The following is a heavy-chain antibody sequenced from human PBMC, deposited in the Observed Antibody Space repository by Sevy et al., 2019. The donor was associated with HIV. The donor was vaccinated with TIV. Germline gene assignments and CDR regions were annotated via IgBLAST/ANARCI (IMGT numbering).Heavy chain of an antibody. V-gene: IGHV3-21*01. CDR3: VRDMAYGSGSIVYDY. CDR1: GFVFSSYT. CDR2: ISSSSRYI. J-gene: IGHJ4*02. D-gene: IGHD3-10*01. Sequence: GGSLRLSCAASGFVFSSYTMNWVRQSPGKGLEWVSSISSSSRYIFYADSVKGRFTISRDNARNSLYLQMNSLRAEDTAVYYCVRDMAYGSGSIVYDYWGQGTLVTVSS.